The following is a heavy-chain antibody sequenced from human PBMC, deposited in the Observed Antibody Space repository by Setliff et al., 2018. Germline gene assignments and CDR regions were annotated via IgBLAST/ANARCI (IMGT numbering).Heavy chain of an antibody. D-gene: IGHD2-2*01. J-gene: IGHJ4*02. V-gene: IGHV3-7*01. CDR1: GFTFSRYW. Sequence: PGGSLRLSCAASGFTFSRYWMSWVRQAPGKGPEWVANIKQDGSDTYYMDSVKGRFTISRDNANNSLYLQMNTLRVEDTAVYFCVRLGCSTTSCYYFDYWGQGAQVTVSS. CDR3: VRLGCSTTSCYYFDY. CDR2: IKQDGSDT.